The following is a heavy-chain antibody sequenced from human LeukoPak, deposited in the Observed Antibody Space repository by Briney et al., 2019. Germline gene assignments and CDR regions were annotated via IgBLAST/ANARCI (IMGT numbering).Heavy chain of an antibody. D-gene: IGHD3-9*01. V-gene: IGHV1-24*01. Sequence: ASVKVSCKVSGYTLTELSMHWVRQAPGKGLEWMGGFDPEDGETIYAQKFQGRVTMTEDTSTDTAYMELSSLRSEDTAVYYCATGGGPLRYFDWLPPPDYWGQGTLVTVSS. CDR1: GYTLTELS. CDR3: ATGGGPLRYFDWLPPPDY. CDR2: FDPEDGET. J-gene: IGHJ4*02.